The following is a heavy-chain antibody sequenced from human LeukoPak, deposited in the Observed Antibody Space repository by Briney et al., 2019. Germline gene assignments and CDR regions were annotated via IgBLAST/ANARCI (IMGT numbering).Heavy chain of an antibody. CDR3: VRSLPGTLLGGYGMDV. Sequence: GESLTISCKTSGYTFTSYWIGWVRQTPGKGLECMGVIFPRDSDVRYSPSFQGQVTISADKSTNTAYLHWGSLKASDSAMYYCVRSLPGTLLGGYGMDVWGPGTTVTVS. D-gene: IGHD3-16*01. J-gene: IGHJ6*02. CDR2: IFPRDSDV. V-gene: IGHV5-51*01. CDR1: GYTFTSYW.